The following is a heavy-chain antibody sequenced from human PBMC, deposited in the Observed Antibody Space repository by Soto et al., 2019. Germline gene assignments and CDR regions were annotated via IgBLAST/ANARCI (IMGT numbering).Heavy chain of an antibody. Sequence: SETLSLTCAVYGGSFSGYYWSWIRQPPGKGLEWIGEINHSGSTNYNPSLKSRVTISVDTSKNQFSLKLSSVTAADTAVYYCGRHWGYCSGGSCYFDYWGQGTLVTVSS. J-gene: IGHJ4*02. CDR1: GGSFSGYY. D-gene: IGHD2-15*01. CDR2: INHSGST. CDR3: GRHWGYCSGGSCYFDY. V-gene: IGHV4-34*01.